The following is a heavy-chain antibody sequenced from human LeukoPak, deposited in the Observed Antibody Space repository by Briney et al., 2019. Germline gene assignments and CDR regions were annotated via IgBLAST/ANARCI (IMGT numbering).Heavy chain of an antibody. V-gene: IGHV4-34*01. CDR2: INHSGST. CDR3: ARESGWLQPLAYYYYYYMDV. Sequence: PGGSLRLSCAASGFTVSSNYMSWVRQPPGKGLEWIGEINHSGSTNYNPSLKSRVTISVDTSKNQFSLKLSSVTAADTAVYYCARESGWLQPLAYYYYYYMDVWGKGTTVTVSS. J-gene: IGHJ6*03. CDR1: GFTVSSNY. D-gene: IGHD5-24*01.